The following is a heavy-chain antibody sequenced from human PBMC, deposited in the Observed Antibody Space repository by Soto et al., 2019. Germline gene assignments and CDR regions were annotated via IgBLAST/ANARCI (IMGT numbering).Heavy chain of an antibody. D-gene: IGHD3-22*01. Sequence: PSETLSLTCTVSGGSISSGGYYWSWIRQHPGKGLEWIGYIYYSGSTYYNPSLKSRVTISVDTSKNQFSLKLSSVTAADTAVYYCASPGQIYYYDSSGYYRNWGQGTLVTVSS. V-gene: IGHV4-31*03. CDR3: ASPGQIYYYDSSGYYRN. CDR2: IYYSGST. J-gene: IGHJ4*02. CDR1: GGSISSGGYY.